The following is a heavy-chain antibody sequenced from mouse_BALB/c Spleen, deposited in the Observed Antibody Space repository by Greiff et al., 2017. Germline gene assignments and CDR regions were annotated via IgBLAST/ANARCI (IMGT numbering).Heavy chain of an antibody. J-gene: IGHJ3*01. CDR2: IYPGGGYT. CDR3: AKKGAARATSWFAY. Sequence: QVQLQQSGAELVRPGTSVKISCKASGYTFTNYWIGWVKQRPGHGLEWIGDIYPGGGYTNYNEKFKGKATLTADTSSSTAYMQLSSLTSEDSAVYYGAKKGAARATSWFAYWGQGTLVTVSA. CDR1: GYTFTNYW. D-gene: IGHD3-1*01. V-gene: IGHV1-63*02.